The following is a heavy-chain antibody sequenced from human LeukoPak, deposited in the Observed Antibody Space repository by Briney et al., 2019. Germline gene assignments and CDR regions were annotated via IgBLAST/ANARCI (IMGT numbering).Heavy chain of an antibody. V-gene: IGHV1-69*04. CDR1: GGTFSSYA. CDR3: ARGDLRGCSSTSCYGWFDP. Sequence: SAKVSCKASGGTFSSYAISWVRQAPGQGLEWMGRIIPILGIANYAQKFQGRVTITADKSTSTAYMELSSLRSEDTAVYYCARGDLRGCSSTSCYGWFDPWGQGTLVTVSS. J-gene: IGHJ5*02. D-gene: IGHD2-2*01. CDR2: IIPILGIA.